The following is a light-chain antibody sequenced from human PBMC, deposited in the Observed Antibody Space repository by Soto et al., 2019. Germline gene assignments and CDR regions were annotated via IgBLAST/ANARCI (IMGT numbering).Light chain of an antibody. J-gene: IGKJ2*01. Sequence: EIVMTQSPATLSVSPGERATLSCRASQSVSSNLAWYQQKPGQAPRLLIYGAYTRATGIPARFSGSGSGTEFTLTISSLQSKDFAVYYCQQYNNWPPLYTFGQGTKLEIK. CDR3: QQYNNWPPLYT. CDR1: QSVSSN. CDR2: GAY. V-gene: IGKV3-15*01.